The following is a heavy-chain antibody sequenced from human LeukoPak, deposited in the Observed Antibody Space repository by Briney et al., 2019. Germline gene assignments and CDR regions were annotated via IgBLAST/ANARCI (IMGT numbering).Heavy chain of an antibody. Sequence: ASVKVSCTPSGYTFTNYGISWVRQTPGQGLEGMGWISAYNGNTNYAQKFQGRVTITTDISTSTAYMELRSLRSDDTAVYYCARVGYTYGHRDAFDIWGQGTTVTVSS. CDR3: ARVGYTYGHRDAFDI. CDR1: GYTFTNYG. J-gene: IGHJ3*02. D-gene: IGHD3-10*01. CDR2: ISAYNGNT. V-gene: IGHV1-18*01.